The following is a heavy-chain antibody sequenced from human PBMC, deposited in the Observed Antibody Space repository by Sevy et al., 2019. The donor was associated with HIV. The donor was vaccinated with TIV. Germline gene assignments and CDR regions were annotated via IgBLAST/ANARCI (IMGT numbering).Heavy chain of an antibody. CDR3: ATGMYSSGWYAPSYFDN. D-gene: IGHD6-19*01. CDR2: ISGIGDNT. CDR1: GFTFSSYA. J-gene: IGHJ4*02. Sequence: GGSLRLSCAASGFTFSSYAMSWVRQAAGKGLEWVSGISGIGDNTYYADSVKDRFTISRDNSKNTMYLQMNRLRAEDTAVYYCATGMYSSGWYAPSYFDNWGQGTLVTVSS. V-gene: IGHV3-23*01.